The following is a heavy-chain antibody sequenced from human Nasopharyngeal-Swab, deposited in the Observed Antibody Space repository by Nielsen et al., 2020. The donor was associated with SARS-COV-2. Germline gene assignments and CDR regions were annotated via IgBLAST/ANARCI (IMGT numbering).Heavy chain of an antibody. Sequence: SSVKVSCKASGCTFISYAISWVRQAPGQGLEWMGGIIIIFGTAKYAQKFRGRATITADDSTSTAYMELSSLRSEDTAVYYCARPAIAEPYYDFYGMDVWGQGTTVTVS. V-gene: IGHV1-69*13. D-gene: IGHD2-21*01. CDR1: GCTFISYA. J-gene: IGHJ6*02. CDR3: ARPAIAEPYYDFYGMDV. CDR2: IIIIFGTA.